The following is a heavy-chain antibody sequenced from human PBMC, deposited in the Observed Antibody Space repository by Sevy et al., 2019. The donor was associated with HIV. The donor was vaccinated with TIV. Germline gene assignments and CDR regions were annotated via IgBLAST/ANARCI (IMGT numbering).Heavy chain of an antibody. CDR2: IYSGGGT. Sequence: GGSLRLSCAASGFTVSSNYMTWVRQAPGKGLEWVSIIYSGGGTYYADSVKGRFTISRDNSKNTLYLQMNSLRAEETAVYFCARGVRCSVGKGCAFDVWGQGTLVTVSS. V-gene: IGHV3-53*01. CDR3: ARGVRCSVGKGCAFDV. CDR1: GFTVSSNY. J-gene: IGHJ3*01. D-gene: IGHD2-15*01.